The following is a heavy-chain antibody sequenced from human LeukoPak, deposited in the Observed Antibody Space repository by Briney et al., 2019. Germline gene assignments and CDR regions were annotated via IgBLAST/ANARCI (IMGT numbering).Heavy chain of an antibody. J-gene: IGHJ4*02. CDR2: ISGSGGST. V-gene: IGHV3-23*01. CDR1: GFTVSTNY. D-gene: IGHD3-10*01. CDR3: ARDRRPHGSGSYYLDY. Sequence: GGSLRLSCAASGFTVSTNYMSWVRQAPGKGLEWVSAISGSGGSTYYADSVKGRFTISRDNSKNTLYLQMNSLRAEDTAVYYCARDRRPHGSGSYYLDYWSQGTLVTVSS.